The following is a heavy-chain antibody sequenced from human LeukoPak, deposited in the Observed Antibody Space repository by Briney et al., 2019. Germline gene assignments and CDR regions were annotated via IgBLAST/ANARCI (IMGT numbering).Heavy chain of an antibody. Sequence: QPGRSLRLSCTASGFTFGDFGMGWVRQAPGKGLEWVGYITIKAYGGTTEYAASVKGRFTISRDDSKGIAYLQMNGLKTEDTAVYYCTPFRWSAVTGAVYCGQGTLVTVSS. J-gene: IGHJ4*02. D-gene: IGHD6-19*01. V-gene: IGHV3-49*04. CDR2: ITIKAYGGTT. CDR3: TPFRWSAVTGAVY. CDR1: GFTFGDFG.